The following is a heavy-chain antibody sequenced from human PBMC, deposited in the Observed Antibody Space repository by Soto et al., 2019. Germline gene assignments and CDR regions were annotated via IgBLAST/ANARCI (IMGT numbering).Heavy chain of an antibody. V-gene: IGHV3-33*01. D-gene: IGHD2-21*02. CDR2: IWYDGSNK. Sequence: PGGALRRSCAASGFTFSSYGMHWVRQAPGKGLEWVAVIWYDGSNKYYADSVKGRFTISRDNSKNTLYLQMNSLRAEDTAVYYCARDAVSYCGGDCYPWFDPWGQGTLVTVSS. J-gene: IGHJ5*02. CDR1: GFTFSSYG. CDR3: ARDAVSYCGGDCYPWFDP.